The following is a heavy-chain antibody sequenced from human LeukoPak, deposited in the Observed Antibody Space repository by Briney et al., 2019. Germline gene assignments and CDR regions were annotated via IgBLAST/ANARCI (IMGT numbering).Heavy chain of an antibody. V-gene: IGHV3-73*01. CDR3: TRQTRDGYNDY. CDR1: GFTFSGSA. Sequence: GGFLRLSCAASGFTFSGSAMHWVRQASGKGLEWVGRIRSKANSYATAYAASVKGRFTISRDDSKNTAYLQMNSLKTEDTAVYYCTRQTRDGYNDYWGQGTLVTVSS. J-gene: IGHJ4*02. CDR2: IRSKANSYAT. D-gene: IGHD5-24*01.